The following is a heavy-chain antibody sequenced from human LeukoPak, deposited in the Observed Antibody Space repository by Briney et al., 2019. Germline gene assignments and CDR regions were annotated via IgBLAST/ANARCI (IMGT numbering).Heavy chain of an antibody. J-gene: IGHJ4*02. CDR2: IKQDGSEK. Sequence: GGSLRLSCAASGFTFSSYWMCWVRQAPGKGLEWVANIKQDGSEKYYVDSVKGRFTISRDNAKNSLYLQMNSLRAEDTAVYYCARGPVMVTANFDYWGQGTLVTVSS. V-gene: IGHV3-7*03. D-gene: IGHD5-18*01. CDR1: GFTFSSYW. CDR3: ARGPVMVTANFDY.